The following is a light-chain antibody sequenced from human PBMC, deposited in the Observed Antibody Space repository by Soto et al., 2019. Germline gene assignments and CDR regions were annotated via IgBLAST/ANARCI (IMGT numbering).Light chain of an antibody. CDR3: QQYGSSPLT. CDR2: DAS. J-gene: IGKJ4*01. CDR1: QSVRNNY. V-gene: IGKV3-20*01. Sequence: EIVLTQSPGTLPLSPGERATLSCRASQSVRNNYLAWYQQKPGQAPRFLIYDASTRATGIPDRFSGSGSGTDFTLTISRLEPEDFAVYYCQQYGSSPLTFGGGTKVEIK.